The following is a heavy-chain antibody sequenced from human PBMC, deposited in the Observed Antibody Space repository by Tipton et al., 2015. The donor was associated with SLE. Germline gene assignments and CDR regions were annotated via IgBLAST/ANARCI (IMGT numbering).Heavy chain of an antibody. CDR2: IYPTDSDT. CDR3: ARGSEDRWFGESLYQGYFDL. CDR1: GYSFTSYW. Sequence: QLVQSGAEVKKPGESLKISCKGSGYSFTSYWIGWVRQMPGKGLEWMGIIYPTDSDTRYSPSFQGQVTISADKSISTAYLQWSSLKASDAAMYYCARGSEDRWFGESLYQGYFDLWGRGTLVTVSS. V-gene: IGHV5-51*03. J-gene: IGHJ2*01. D-gene: IGHD3-10*01.